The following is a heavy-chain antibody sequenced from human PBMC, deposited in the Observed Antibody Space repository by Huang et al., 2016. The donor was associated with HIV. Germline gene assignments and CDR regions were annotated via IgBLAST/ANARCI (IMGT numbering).Heavy chain of an antibody. Sequence: EVQLVESGGGLVKPGGSLRLSCAASGFTFSSYSMNWVRQAPGKGLDWVSSISSSSSYIYYADSVKGRFTISRDNAKNSLYLQMNSLRAEDTAVYYCASAVAGTLFDYWGQGTLVTVSS. CDR2: ISSSSSYI. V-gene: IGHV3-21*01. D-gene: IGHD6-19*01. J-gene: IGHJ4*02. CDR3: ASAVAGTLFDY. CDR1: GFTFSSYS.